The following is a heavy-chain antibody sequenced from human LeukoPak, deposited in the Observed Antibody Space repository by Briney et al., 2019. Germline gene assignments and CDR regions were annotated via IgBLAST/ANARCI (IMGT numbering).Heavy chain of an antibody. CDR1: GYSFISYY. CDR2: INPSGGAT. V-gene: IGHV1-46*01. Sequence: GASVKVSCKASGYSFISYYMHWVRQAPGQGLEWMGLINPSGGATSYAQKFQGGVTMTTDMSTSTVYMELSSLRFEDTAVYYCAREPPLDYCMDVWGEGTTVTVSS. J-gene: IGHJ6*03. CDR3: AREPPLDYCMDV.